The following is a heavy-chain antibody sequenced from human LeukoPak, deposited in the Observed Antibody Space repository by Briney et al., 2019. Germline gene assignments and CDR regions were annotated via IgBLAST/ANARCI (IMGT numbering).Heavy chain of an antibody. CDR3: ARPTLGIVGATTVPFDI. CDR1: GGTFSSYA. J-gene: IGHJ3*02. Sequence: ASVKVSCKASGGTFSSYAISWVRQAPGQGLEWMGWINTNTGNPTYAQGFTGRFVFSLDTSVSTAYLQISSLKAEDTAVYYCARPTLGIVGATTVPFDIWGQGTMVTVSS. CDR2: INTNTGNP. D-gene: IGHD1-26*01. V-gene: IGHV7-4-1*02.